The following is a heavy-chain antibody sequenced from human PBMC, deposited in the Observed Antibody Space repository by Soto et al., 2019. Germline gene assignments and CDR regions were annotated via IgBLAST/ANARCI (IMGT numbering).Heavy chain of an antibody. D-gene: IGHD2-15*01. CDR3: ARDGGRHSGGIDH. CDR1: GGTFSSYS. V-gene: IGHV1-69*01. CDR2: FIPIFGTA. J-gene: IGHJ4*02. Sequence: QVQLVQSGAEVKKPGSSVKVSCKASGGTFSSYSINWVRQAPGQGLEWMGEFIPIFGTANYAQKFQGRVTITADESTSTAYTELSSLRYEDTAVYYCARDGGRHSGGIDHWGQGTVVTVSS.